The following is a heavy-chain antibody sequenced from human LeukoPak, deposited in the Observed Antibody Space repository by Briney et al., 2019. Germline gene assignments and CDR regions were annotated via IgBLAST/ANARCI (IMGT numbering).Heavy chain of an antibody. CDR1: GFTFSSYW. CDR3: ASDRVYYGLDV. Sequence: PGGSLRLSCAASGFTFSSYWMHWVRHTPGKGLVWVSRIKGDGSSTSYADSVKGRFTISRDNAKNTLYLQINSLRAEDTAVYYCASDRVYYGLDVWGQGTTVSVSS. CDR2: IKGDGSST. V-gene: IGHV3-74*01. J-gene: IGHJ6*02.